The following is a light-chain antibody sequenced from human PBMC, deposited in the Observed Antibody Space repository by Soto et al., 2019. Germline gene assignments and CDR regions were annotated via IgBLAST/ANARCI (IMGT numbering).Light chain of an antibody. CDR2: AVS. Sequence: QSALTQPRSVSGSPGQSVTISCTGTNSDVGRYNFVSWYQQLPGKAPKLLISAVSQRPSGVPDRFSGSKSGNTASLTISGLQADDEADYFCYSYTASDIWVFGGETKVTVL. CDR1: NSDVGRYNF. V-gene: IGLV2-11*01. J-gene: IGLJ3*02. CDR3: YSYTASDIWV.